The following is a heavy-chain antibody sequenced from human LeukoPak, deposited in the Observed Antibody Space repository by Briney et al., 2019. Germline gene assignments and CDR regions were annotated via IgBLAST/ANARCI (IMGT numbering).Heavy chain of an antibody. D-gene: IGHD2-2*01. CDR1: GGSISSYY. CDR3: ARDEIVVVPAAISGASRYYYYYYGMDV. V-gene: IGHV4-59*01. Sequence: SETLSLTCTVSGGSISSYYWSWIRQPPGKGLEWIGYIYYSGSTNYNPSLKSRVTISVDTSKNQFSLKLSSVPAADTAVYYCARDEIVVVPAAISGASRYYYYYYGMDVWGQGTTVTVSS. J-gene: IGHJ6*02. CDR2: IYYSGST.